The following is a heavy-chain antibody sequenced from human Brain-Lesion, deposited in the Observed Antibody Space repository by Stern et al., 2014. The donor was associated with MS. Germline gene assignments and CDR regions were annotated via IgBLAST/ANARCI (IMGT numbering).Heavy chain of an antibody. CDR1: GGSISSGGYY. V-gene: IGHV4-61*02. CDR2: IFNSGST. J-gene: IGHJ6*02. CDR3: ARGRVVPGFQYYATDV. D-gene: IGHD2-2*01. Sequence: VQLVQSGPGLVKPSQTLSLSCTVSGGSISSGGYYWSWIRQPAGKGLEWIGRIFNSGSTRYNPSPQSRATQSINTSKNQFSLRLNSMTAADTAVYYCARGRVVPGFQYYATDVWGQGTTIIVSS.